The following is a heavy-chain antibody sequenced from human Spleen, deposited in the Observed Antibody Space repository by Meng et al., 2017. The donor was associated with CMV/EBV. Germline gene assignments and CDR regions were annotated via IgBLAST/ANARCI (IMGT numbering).Heavy chain of an antibody. V-gene: IGHV3-13*01. CDR2: IGTAGDT. CDR1: GFTFSSYD. D-gene: IGHD5-12*01. J-gene: IGHJ3*02. CDR3: ARAFTSGLSYAFDI. Sequence: GGSLRLSCAASGFTFSSYDMHWVRQATGEGLEWVSAIGTAGDTYYPGSVKGRFTISRENAKNSLYLQMNSLRAGDTAVYYCARAFTSGLSYAFDIWGQGTMVTVSS.